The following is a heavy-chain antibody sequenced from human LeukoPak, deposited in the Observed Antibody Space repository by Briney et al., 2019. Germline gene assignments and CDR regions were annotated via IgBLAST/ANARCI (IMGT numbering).Heavy chain of an antibody. D-gene: IGHD5-24*01. CDR1: GFTVSSNY. Sequence: GGSLRLSCAASGFTVSSNYMSWVRQAPGKGLEWVSLIYSGGSTYYADSVKGRFTISRDNSKNTLYLQMNSLRTEDTAVYYCASRDKGYYYGMDVWGQGTTVTVSS. J-gene: IGHJ6*02. V-gene: IGHV3-66*01. CDR3: ASRDKGYYYGMDV. CDR2: IYSGGST.